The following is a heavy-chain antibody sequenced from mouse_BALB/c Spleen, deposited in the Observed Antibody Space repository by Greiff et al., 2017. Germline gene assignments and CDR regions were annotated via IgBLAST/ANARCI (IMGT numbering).Heavy chain of an antibody. D-gene: IGHD1-2*01. CDR2: IDPANGNT. J-gene: IGHJ4*01. CDR1: GFNIKDTY. V-gene: IGHV14-3*02. Sequence: EVHLVESGAELVKPGASVKLSCTASGFNIKDTYMHWVKQRPEQGLEWIGRIDPANGNTKYDPKFQGKATITADTSSNTAYLQLSSLTSEDTAVYFCASSLLRLRDYAMDYWGQGTSVTVSS. CDR3: ASSLLRLRDYAMDY.